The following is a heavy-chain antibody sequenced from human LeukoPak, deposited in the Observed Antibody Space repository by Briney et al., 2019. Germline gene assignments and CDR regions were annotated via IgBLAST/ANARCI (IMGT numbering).Heavy chain of an antibody. CDR3: ARRTWMPYLDY. Sequence: GESLKISCQASGYNFSNYWIGWVRQMPGKGLEWMGIIYPGDSDTRYSPSFQGQVTISADKSIRNAYLQWSSLKASDTAMYYCARRTWMPYLDYWGQGTLVTVSS. CDR1: GYNFSNYW. CDR2: IYPGDSDT. J-gene: IGHJ4*02. V-gene: IGHV5-51*01. D-gene: IGHD5-12*01.